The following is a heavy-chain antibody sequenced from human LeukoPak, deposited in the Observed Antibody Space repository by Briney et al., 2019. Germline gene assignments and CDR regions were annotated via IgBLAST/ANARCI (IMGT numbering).Heavy chain of an antibody. V-gene: IGHV4-38-2*02. CDR1: GYSISSGYY. CDR3: ASSQTYGDYGPSTWFDP. J-gene: IGHJ5*02. Sequence: PSETLSLTCTVSGYSISSGYYWGWIRQPPGKGLEWIGSIYHSGSTYYNPSLKSRVTILVDTSKNQFSLELSSVTAADTAVYYCASSQTYGDYGPSTWFDPWGQGTLVTVSS. CDR2: IYHSGST. D-gene: IGHD4-17*01.